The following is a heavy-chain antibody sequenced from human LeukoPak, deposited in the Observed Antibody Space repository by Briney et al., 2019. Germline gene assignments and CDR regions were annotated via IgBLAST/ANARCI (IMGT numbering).Heavy chain of an antibody. CDR3: ATGLLTAIAGNFDY. Sequence: SETLSLTCTVSGGSISSSSYYWGWIRQPPGKGLEWTGSIYYSGSTYYNPSLKSRVTISVDTSKNQFSLKLSSVTAADTAVYYCATGLLTAIAGNFDYWGQGTLVTVSS. J-gene: IGHJ4*02. CDR1: GGSISSSSYY. D-gene: IGHD2-21*02. V-gene: IGHV4-39*01. CDR2: IYYSGST.